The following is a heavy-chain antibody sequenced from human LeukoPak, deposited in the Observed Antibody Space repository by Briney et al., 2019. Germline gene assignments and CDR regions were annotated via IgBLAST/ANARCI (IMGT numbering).Heavy chain of an antibody. CDR2: IYYSGST. CDR1: GGSINSYY. D-gene: IGHD3-22*01. CDR3: ARRTYYYDSSGYYFDY. J-gene: IGHJ4*02. V-gene: IGHV4-59*01. Sequence: SETLSLTCNVSGGSINSYYWSWIRQPPGKGLEWIAYIYYSGSTNYNPSLKSRVTISVDTSKNQFSLKLSSVTAADTAVYYCARRTYYYDSSGYYFDYWGQGTLVTVSS.